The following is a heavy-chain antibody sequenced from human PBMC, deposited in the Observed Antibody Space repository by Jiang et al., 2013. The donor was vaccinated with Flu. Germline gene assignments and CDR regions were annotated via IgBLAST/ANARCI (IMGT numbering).Heavy chain of an antibody. CDR2: IHYSGNI. CDR1: GGSVSSISFY. CDR3: ARRQTFGDYGMDV. V-gene: IGHV4-39*01. D-gene: IGHD3-16*01. Sequence: GLVKPSETLSLTCTVSGGSVSSISFYWGWVRQPPGKGLEWIGSIHYSGNIYHNPSLKSRVTISIDKSKNQFSLTLGSVTAADTAVYYCARRQTFGDYGMDVWGQGTTVIVSS. J-gene: IGHJ6*02.